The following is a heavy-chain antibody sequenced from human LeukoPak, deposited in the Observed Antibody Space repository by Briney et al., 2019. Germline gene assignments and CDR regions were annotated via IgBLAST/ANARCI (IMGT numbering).Heavy chain of an antibody. CDR3: AREDYYDSSGYY. CDR1: GYTLTELS. J-gene: IGHJ4*02. V-gene: IGHV1-24*01. CDR2: FDPEDGET. D-gene: IGHD3-22*01. Sequence: ASVKVSCKVSGYTLTELSMHWVRQAPGKGLEWMGGFDPEDGETIYAQKFQGRVTMTRDTSTSTVYMELSSLRSEDTAVYYCAREDYYDSSGYYWGQGTLVTVSS.